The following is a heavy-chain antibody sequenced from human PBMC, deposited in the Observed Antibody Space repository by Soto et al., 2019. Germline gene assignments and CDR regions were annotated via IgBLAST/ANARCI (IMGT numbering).Heavy chain of an antibody. V-gene: IGHV4-4*02. CDR2: IYHSGST. J-gene: IGHJ6*02. CDR1: GGSISSSNW. Sequence: SETLSLTCAVSGGSISSSNWWSWVRQPPGKGLEWIGEIYHSGSTNYNPSLKSRVTISVDKSKNQFSLKLSSVTAADTAVYYCARAAYLYSSSWSSAYYYYYGMDVWGQGTTVTVSS. CDR3: ARAAYLYSSSWSSAYYYYYGMDV. D-gene: IGHD6-13*01.